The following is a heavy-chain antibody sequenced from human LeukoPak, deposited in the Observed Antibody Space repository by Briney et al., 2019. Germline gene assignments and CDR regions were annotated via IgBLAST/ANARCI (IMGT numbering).Heavy chain of an antibody. CDR2: ISSTSAYI. CDR3: ARGGEMATADY. J-gene: IGHJ4*02. CDR1: GYTFSRHG. V-gene: IGHV3-21*01. Sequence: AGGSLRLSCAASGYTFSRHGIHWVRQAPGKGLEWVSSISSTSAYIHYADSVKGRFTISRDNAKNSLYLQMNSLRAEDTAVYYCARGGEMATADYWGQGTLVTVSS. D-gene: IGHD5-24*01.